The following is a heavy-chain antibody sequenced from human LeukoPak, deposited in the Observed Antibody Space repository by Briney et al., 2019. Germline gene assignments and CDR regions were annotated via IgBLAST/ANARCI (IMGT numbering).Heavy chain of an antibody. V-gene: IGHV3-30*18. CDR2: ISYDGSNK. Sequence: PGRSLRLTCAASGFTFSSYGMHWIRQPPGKGLEWVGDISYDGSNKYYADSVKGRFTISRDNSKNTLYLQMNSLRAEDTAVYYCAKLGGGGMTTVTPSDYWGQGTLSPSPQ. D-gene: IGHD4-17*01. CDR1: GFTFSSYG. J-gene: IGHJ4*02. CDR3: AKLGGGGMTTVTPSDY.